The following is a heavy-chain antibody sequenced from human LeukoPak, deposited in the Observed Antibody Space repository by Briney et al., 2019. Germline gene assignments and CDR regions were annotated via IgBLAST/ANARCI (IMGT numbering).Heavy chain of an antibody. V-gene: IGHV1-46*01. Sequence: ASVKVSCKPFGTTFTTNNMHWFRQAPEKGLEWMGIINPSGGSTSYAQKFQGRVTMTRDMSTSTVYMELSSLRAEDTAVYYCARGPSGYHNTGGQGTLVTVSS. J-gene: IGHJ4*02. CDR3: ARGPSGYHNT. CDR1: GTTFTTNN. D-gene: IGHD5-12*01. CDR2: INPSGGST.